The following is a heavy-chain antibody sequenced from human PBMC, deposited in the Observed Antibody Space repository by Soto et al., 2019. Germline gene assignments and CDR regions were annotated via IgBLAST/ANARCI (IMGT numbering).Heavy chain of an antibody. CDR3: ARANMVRGVHHNWFDP. V-gene: IGHV1-69*13. D-gene: IGHD3-10*01. Sequence: SVKVSCKASGYTFTSYGISWVRQAPGQGLEWMGGIIPIFGTANYAQKFQGRVTITADESTSTAYMELSSLRSEDTAVYYCARANMVRGVHHNWFDPWGQGTLVTVSS. J-gene: IGHJ5*02. CDR2: IIPIFGTA. CDR1: GYTFTSYG.